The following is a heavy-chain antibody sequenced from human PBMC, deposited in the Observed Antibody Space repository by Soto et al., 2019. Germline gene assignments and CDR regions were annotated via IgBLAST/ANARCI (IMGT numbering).Heavy chain of an antibody. J-gene: IGHJ4*02. Sequence: QLQLQESGPGLVKPSETLSLTCTVSGGSISSSSYYWGWIRQPPGKGLEWIGSIYYSGSTYYNPSLKSRVTISVDTSKNQFSLKLSSVTAADTAVYYCARHGGYSYGSLSYWGQGTLVTVSS. D-gene: IGHD5-18*01. CDR3: ARHGGYSYGSLSY. CDR1: GGSISSSSYY. CDR2: IYYSGST. V-gene: IGHV4-39*01.